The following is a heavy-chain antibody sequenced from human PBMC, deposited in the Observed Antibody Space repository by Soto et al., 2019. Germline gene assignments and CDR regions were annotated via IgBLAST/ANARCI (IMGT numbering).Heavy chain of an antibody. Sequence: GGSLRLSCAASGFTFSSYSMNWVRRAPGKGLEWVSYISSSSSTIYYADSVKGRFTISRDNAKNSLYLQMNSLRAEDTAVYYCARDQYDILTGYFKPLSYYYYYMDVWGKGTTVTVSS. CDR1: GFTFSSYS. CDR3: ARDQYDILTGYFKPLSYYYYYMDV. CDR2: ISSSSSTI. D-gene: IGHD3-9*01. V-gene: IGHV3-48*01. J-gene: IGHJ6*03.